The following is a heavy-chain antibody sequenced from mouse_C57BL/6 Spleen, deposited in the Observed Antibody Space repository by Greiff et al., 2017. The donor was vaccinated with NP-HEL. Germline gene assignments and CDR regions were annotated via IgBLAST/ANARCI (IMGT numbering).Heavy chain of an antibody. V-gene: IGHV10-3*01. D-gene: IGHD1-1*01. CDR2: IRRKSSNYAT. CDR1: GFTFNTYA. J-gene: IGHJ1*03. CDR3: VRAYYYYGSSPYWYFDV. Sequence: EVKLVESGGGLVQPKGSLKLSCAASGFTFNTYAMHWVRQAPGKGLEWVARIRRKSSNYATYYADSVKDRFTISRDDSQSMLYLQMNNLKTEDTAMYYCVRAYYYYGSSPYWYFDVWGTGTTVTVSS.